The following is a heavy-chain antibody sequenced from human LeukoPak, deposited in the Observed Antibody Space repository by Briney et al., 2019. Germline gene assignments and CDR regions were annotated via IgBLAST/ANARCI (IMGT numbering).Heavy chain of an antibody. CDR2: IHPHGIF. J-gene: IGHJ5*02. V-gene: IGHV4-34*01. CDR3: ARGRDRSKAGDL. Sequence: PSETLSLTCDVSGGSCDDYYCSWIRQPPGKGLEWIGEIHPHGIFYYNSSLMSRVTISIHTSKSQFSLRLTSVTAADTAFYYCARGRDRSKAGDLWGQGSLVTVSS. CDR1: GGSCDDYY. D-gene: IGHD5-24*01.